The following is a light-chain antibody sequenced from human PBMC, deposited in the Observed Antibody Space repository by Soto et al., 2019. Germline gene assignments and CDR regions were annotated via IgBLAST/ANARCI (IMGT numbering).Light chain of an antibody. CDR3: CSYAGSYTLI. CDR1: SSDVGNYNY. CDR2: DVS. Sequence: QSALTQPRSVSASPGQSVTISCTGTSSDVGNYNYVSWYQQYPDKAPQLMIHDVSKRPSGVPDRFSGSKSGNTASLTISGLQAEDEADYYCCSYAGSYTLIFGGGTKVTVL. J-gene: IGLJ2*01. V-gene: IGLV2-11*01.